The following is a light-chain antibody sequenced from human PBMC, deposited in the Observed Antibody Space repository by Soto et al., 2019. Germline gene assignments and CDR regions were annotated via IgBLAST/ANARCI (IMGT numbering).Light chain of an antibody. Sequence: QSVLTQPPSVSGAPGQRVTISCTGSSSNIGAGHAVHWYQQLPGTAPKLLIHSNNNRPSGVPDRFSGSKSGTSASLAIAGLQADDEADYYCTSFAPGRIYVFGSGTKVTVL. CDR2: SNN. V-gene: IGLV1-40*01. CDR1: SSNIGAGHA. CDR3: TSFAPGRIYV. J-gene: IGLJ1*01.